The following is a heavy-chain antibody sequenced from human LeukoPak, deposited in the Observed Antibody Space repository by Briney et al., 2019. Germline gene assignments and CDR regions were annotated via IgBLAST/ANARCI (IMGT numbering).Heavy chain of an antibody. CDR1: GGSISSSSYN. D-gene: IGHD1-26*01. Sequence: SETLSLTCTVSGGSISSSSYNWGWIRQPPGKGLEWIGSIYYSGSTYYNPSLKSRVTISVDTSKNQFSLKLSSVTAADTAVYYCATIVGATLGWFDPWGQGTPVTVSS. CDR3: ATIVGATLGWFDP. J-gene: IGHJ5*02. V-gene: IGHV4-39*01. CDR2: IYYSGST.